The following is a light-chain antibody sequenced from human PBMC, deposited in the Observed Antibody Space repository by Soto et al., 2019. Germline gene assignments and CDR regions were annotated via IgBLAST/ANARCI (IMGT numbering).Light chain of an antibody. CDR1: QSVLYSSNNKNY. CDR3: QQYYITPQT. Sequence: DIVMTQSPDSLAVSLGERATINCKSSQSVLYSSNNKNYLAWYQQKPGQPPKLLICWASTRESGVPDRLSGSGSGTDFTLTISSLQAEDVAVYYCQQYYITPQTFGQGTKVEIK. CDR2: WAS. V-gene: IGKV4-1*01. J-gene: IGKJ1*01.